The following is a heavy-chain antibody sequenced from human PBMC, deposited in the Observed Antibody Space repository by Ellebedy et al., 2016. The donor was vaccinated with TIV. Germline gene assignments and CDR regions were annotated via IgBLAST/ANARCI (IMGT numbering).Heavy chain of an antibody. CDR3: ARALPVVTRGRWAFDI. V-gene: IGHV4-39*07. D-gene: IGHD4-23*01. CDR2: VFYTWTT. CDR1: GDSITTSTYY. Sequence: ESLKISCTVSGDSITTSTYYWVWVRQPPGKGLEWIGSVFYTWTTYYNPSLKSRVTISVDRSKNQFSLKLSSVTAADTAVYYCARALPVVTRGRWAFDIWGQGTMVTVSS. J-gene: IGHJ3*02.